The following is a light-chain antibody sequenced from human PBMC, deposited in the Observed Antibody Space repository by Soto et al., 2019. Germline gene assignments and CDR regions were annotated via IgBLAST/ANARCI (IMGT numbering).Light chain of an antibody. CDR1: SSNIGGGYD. V-gene: IGLV1-40*01. CDR2: ANT. CDR3: QSYDSSLKNSV. J-gene: IGLJ3*02. Sequence: QSVLTQSPPVSGAPGQRVTISCTGSSSNIGGGYDVHWYQQFAGTAPKLLIYANTNRPSGVPDRFSCSKSGTSASLAITGLQPEDEADYYCQSYDSSLKNSVFGGGTKLTVL.